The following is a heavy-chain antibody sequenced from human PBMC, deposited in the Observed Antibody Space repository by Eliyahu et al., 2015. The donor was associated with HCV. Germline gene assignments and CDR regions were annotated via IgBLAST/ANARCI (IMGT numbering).Heavy chain of an antibody. Sequence: QITLKESGPTLVKPTQTLTLTCTFSGFSLTTSGVSVGWFRQSPGKALQWLALIYWDDNKLYSPSLKSDLTITKDTSRNQVVLTVTNMDPVDTATYYCAHKGSGWYFKNWGQGTLVIVSS. CDR3: AHKGSGWYFKN. CDR2: IYWDDNK. CDR1: GFSLTTSGVS. J-gene: IGHJ4*02. V-gene: IGHV2-5*02. D-gene: IGHD6-19*01.